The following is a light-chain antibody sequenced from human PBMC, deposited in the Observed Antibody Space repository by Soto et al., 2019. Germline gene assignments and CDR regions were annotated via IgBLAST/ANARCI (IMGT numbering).Light chain of an antibody. CDR2: WAS. CDR1: QSVLYNSNNDSY. J-gene: IGKJ1*01. CDR3: QQYYSIPWT. V-gene: IGKV4-1*01. Sequence: DIVMTQTPASLAVSLGERATINCKSSQSVLYNSNNDSYLTWYQQKPGQSPRVLIYWASTRESGVPDRFSGSGSGTDFTLTISSLQAEDVAVYYCQQYYSIPWTFGQGTKVDIK.